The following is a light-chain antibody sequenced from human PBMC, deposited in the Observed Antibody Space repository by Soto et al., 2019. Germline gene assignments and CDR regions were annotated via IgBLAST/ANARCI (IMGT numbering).Light chain of an antibody. CDR3: QHYDTSPIT. CDR2: DAF. V-gene: IGKV3-20*01. Sequence: LSCGASQSVSNNLAWYQQKPGQAPRLLIFDAFNRATGIPDRFSGGGSGTDFTLTISRLAPEDFALYYCQHYDTSPITFGQGTRLEIK. CDR1: QSVSNN. J-gene: IGKJ5*01.